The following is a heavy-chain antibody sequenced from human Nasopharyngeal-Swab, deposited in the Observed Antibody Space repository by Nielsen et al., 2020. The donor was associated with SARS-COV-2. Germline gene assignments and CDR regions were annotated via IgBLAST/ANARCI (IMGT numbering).Heavy chain of an antibody. CDR1: GYTFTSYG. Sequence: ASVKVSYKASGYTFTSYGISWVRQAPGQGLEWMGWISAYNGNTNYAQKLQGRVTMTTDTSTSTAYMELRSLRSDDTAVYYCARDPHAGFGELLPYYFDYWGQGTLVTVSS. CDR3: ARDPHAGFGELLPYYFDY. J-gene: IGHJ4*02. V-gene: IGHV1-18*01. CDR2: ISAYNGNT. D-gene: IGHD3-10*01.